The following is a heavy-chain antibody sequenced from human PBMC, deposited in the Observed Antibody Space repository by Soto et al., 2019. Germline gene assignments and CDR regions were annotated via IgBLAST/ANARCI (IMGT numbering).Heavy chain of an antibody. CDR2: ISSSSSNI. J-gene: IGHJ4*02. V-gene: IGHV3-21*02. CDR3: ARDNGYDAATLDY. D-gene: IGHD5-12*01. Sequence: EVQLVESGGGLVKPGGSLRLSCAASGFTFSTCSMNWVRQAPGKGLEWVSSISSSSSNIYYADSVKGRFTISRDNAKNSLYLQMNSLRPDDTAVYYCARDNGYDAATLDYWGQGTLVTVSS. CDR1: GFTFSTCS.